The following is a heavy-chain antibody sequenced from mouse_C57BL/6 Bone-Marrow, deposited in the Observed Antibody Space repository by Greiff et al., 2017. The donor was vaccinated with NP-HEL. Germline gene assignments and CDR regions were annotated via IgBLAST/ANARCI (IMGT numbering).Heavy chain of an antibody. J-gene: IGHJ1*03. V-gene: IGHV3-6*01. CDR1: GYSITSGYY. Sequence: EVKVEESGPGLVKPSPSLSLTCFVTGYSITSGYYWNWIRQFPGNKLEWMGYISYDGSNNYNPSLKNRNSITRDTSKNQFFLKLSSVTTEDTATYYCARGGYGSLYWYFDVWGTGTTVTVST. D-gene: IGHD1-1*01. CDR3: ARGGYGSLYWYFDV. CDR2: ISYDGSN.